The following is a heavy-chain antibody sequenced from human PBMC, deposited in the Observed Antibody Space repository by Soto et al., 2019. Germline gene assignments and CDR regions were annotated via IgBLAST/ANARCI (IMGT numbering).Heavy chain of an antibody. Sequence: EVQLVESGGGLAQPGGSLRLSCAASGFTLSSYWMSWVRQAPGKGLEWVANMRQDGNEKYSLDSVEGRFTISRDNAKNSLYLQMSGLRVEDTALYYCARGGSKFDLWGQGTLVTVSS. CDR3: ARGGSKFDL. J-gene: IGHJ5*02. CDR2: MRQDGNEK. CDR1: GFTLSSYW. V-gene: IGHV3-7*04. D-gene: IGHD2-2*01.